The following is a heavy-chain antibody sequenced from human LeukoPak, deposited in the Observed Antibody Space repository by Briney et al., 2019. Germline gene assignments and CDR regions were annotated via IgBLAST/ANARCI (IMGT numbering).Heavy chain of an antibody. CDR3: ARDYWVATVYWGAFDI. V-gene: IGHV3-48*03. D-gene: IGHD5-18*01. CDR1: GIRFSNFE. Sequence: GSLRLSCEASGIRFSNFEMNWVRPFSREGLEWVSYIDTTGTLTYYADSVKGRFTISRDNAKNSLYLQMNSLRAEDTAVYYCARDYWVATVYWGAFDIWGQGTMVTVSS. J-gene: IGHJ3*02. CDR2: IDTTGTLT.